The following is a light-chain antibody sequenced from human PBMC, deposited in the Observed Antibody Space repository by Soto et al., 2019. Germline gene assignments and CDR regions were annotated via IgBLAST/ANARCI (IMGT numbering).Light chain of an antibody. Sequence: QSALTQPRSVSGSPGQSVTISCTGTSSDVGGYNYVSWYQHHPGKAPKLMIYDVSKRPSGVPDRFSGSKSGNTVSLTISGLQAEDEADYYCCSYAGSYTLRVFGGGTKLTVL. V-gene: IGLV2-11*01. J-gene: IGLJ3*02. CDR3: CSYAGSYTLRV. CDR1: SSDVGGYNY. CDR2: DVS.